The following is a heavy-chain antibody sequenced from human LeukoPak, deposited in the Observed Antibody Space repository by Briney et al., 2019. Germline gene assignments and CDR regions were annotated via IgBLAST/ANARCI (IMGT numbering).Heavy chain of an antibody. Sequence: SETLSLTCTVSGGSIRSYYWSWIRQPPGKGLEWIGFFSYSGSTNYNPSLRSRVTISEDTSENQFSLKLNSVTAADTAVYYCARHLDSGYDYWNYWGQGILVTVSS. J-gene: IGHJ4*02. CDR1: GGSIRSYY. V-gene: IGHV4-59*08. CDR2: FSYSGST. CDR3: ARHLDSGYDYWNY. D-gene: IGHD5-12*01.